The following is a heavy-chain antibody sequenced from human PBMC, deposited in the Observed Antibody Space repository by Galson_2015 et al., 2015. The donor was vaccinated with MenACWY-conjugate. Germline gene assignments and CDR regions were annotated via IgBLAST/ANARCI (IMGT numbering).Heavy chain of an antibody. CDR1: GFSLSTRGVG. V-gene: IGHV2-5*02. J-gene: IGHJ2*01. Sequence: PALVKPTQTLTLTCTFSGFSLSTRGVGVAWIRQPPGKALEWLALIHWADDKRYSPSLKSRLTITKGTSKNQVVLTMANMDPVDTATYYCAHLFYYDSSGYYRYFDLWGRGTLVTVSS. D-gene: IGHD3-22*01. CDR2: IHWADDK. CDR3: AHLFYYDSSGYYRYFDL.